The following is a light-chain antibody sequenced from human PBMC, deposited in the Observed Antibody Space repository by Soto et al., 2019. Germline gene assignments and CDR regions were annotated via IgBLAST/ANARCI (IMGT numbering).Light chain of an antibody. CDR1: QSVSSSY. V-gene: IGKV3-20*01. CDR3: QQYDRSPLT. Sequence: EIVLTQSPGTLSLSPGERATLSCRASQSVSSSYLAWYQQKPGQAPKLLIYAASSRATGIPDRFSGSGSGTDFTLTISRLEPEDFAVYYCQQYDRSPLTFGPGT. CDR2: AAS. J-gene: IGKJ3*01.